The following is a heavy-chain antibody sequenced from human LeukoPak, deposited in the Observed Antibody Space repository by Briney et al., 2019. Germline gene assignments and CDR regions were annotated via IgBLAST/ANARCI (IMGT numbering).Heavy chain of an antibody. CDR3: ARAYGGNSQYFQH. CDR1: GYSISSGYY. V-gene: IGHV4-38-2*02. J-gene: IGHJ1*01. D-gene: IGHD4-23*01. Sequence: SETLSLTCTVSGYSISSGYYWGWIRQPPGQGLEWIGSIHHSGSTNYNPSLKSRVTISLDTSKNQFSLKLSSVTAADTAVYYCARAYGGNSQYFQHWGQGTLVTVSS. CDR2: IHHSGST.